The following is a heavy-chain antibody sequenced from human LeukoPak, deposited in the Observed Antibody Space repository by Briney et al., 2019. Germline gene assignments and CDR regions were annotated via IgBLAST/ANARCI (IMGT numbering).Heavy chain of an antibody. V-gene: IGHV3-20*01. Sequence: GGSLRLSCAASGFTFDDYGMSWVRQAPGRGLEWVSGINWNGGSTGYADSVKGRFTISRDNAKNSLYLQMNSLRAEDTALYHCARKGVGGSYYYYFDYWGQGTLVTVSS. CDR1: GFTFDDYG. D-gene: IGHD1-26*01. CDR2: INWNGGST. CDR3: ARKGVGGSYYYYFDY. J-gene: IGHJ4*02.